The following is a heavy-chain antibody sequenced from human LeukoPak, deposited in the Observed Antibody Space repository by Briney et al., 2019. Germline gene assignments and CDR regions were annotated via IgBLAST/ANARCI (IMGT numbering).Heavy chain of an antibody. V-gene: IGHV1-24*01. CDR2: FDPEDGET. CDR3: ATGYDYVWGSYRYTGFDY. Sequence: ASVKVSCKVSGYTLTELSMHWVRQAPGKGLEWVGGFDPEDGETIYAQKFQGRVTMTEDTSTDTAYMELSSLRSEDTAVYYCATGYDYVWGSYRYTGFDYWGQGTLVTVSS. D-gene: IGHD3-16*02. CDR1: GYTLTELS. J-gene: IGHJ4*02.